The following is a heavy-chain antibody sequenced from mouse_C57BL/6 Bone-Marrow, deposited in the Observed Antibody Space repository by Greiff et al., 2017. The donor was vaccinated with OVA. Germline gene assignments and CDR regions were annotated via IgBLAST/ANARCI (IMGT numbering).Heavy chain of an antibody. V-gene: IGHV5-17*01. D-gene: IGHD1-1*01. CDR1: GFTFSDYG. Sequence: EVMLVESGGGLVKPGGSLKLSCAASGFTFSDYGMHWVRQAPEKGLEWVAYISSGSSTIYYADTVKGRFTISRDNAKNTLFLQMTSLRSEDTAMYYCARRLVATDYAMDYWGQGTSVTVSS. CDR3: ARRLVATDYAMDY. J-gene: IGHJ4*01. CDR2: ISSGSSTI.